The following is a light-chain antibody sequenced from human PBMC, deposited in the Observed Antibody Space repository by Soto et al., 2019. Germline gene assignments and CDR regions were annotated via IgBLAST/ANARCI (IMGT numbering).Light chain of an antibody. CDR2: SAS. Sequence: DIQMTQSASSLSAPVGDRVTVPCRTSQNIYNYLNWYQQKPGKAPKLLIYSASSVQSGVPSRFSGSGSGTDFTLTISSLQPEDFATYYCQQTHSTPVTFGQGHDWIL. J-gene: IGKJ5*01. V-gene: IGKV1-39*01. CDR3: QQTHSTPVT. CDR1: QNIYNY.